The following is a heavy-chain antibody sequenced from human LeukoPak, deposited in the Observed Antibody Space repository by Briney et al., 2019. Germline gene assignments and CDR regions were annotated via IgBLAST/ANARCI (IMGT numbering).Heavy chain of an antibody. CDR3: GKGSGPNYYGMDV. V-gene: IGHV3-23*01. Sequence: GGAPRLFCAASGFTLCSYVMNWVAQAPRKGPEWVSLITSSGGSTYYAHAVKSRVTTSGDHSKNTLYLQMNSLRAEDTAVYYCGKGSGPNYYGMDVWGKGTTVTVSS. CDR1: GFTLCSYV. J-gene: IGHJ6*04. CDR2: ITSSGGST. D-gene: IGHD2-15*01.